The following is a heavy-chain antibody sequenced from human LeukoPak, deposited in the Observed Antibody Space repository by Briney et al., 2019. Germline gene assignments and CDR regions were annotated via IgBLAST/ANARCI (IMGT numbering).Heavy chain of an antibody. CDR2: IYYSGST. CDR3: ARDLPTRGYSYGYDP. D-gene: IGHD5-18*01. Sequence: PSETLSLTCTVSGGSISSYYWSWIRQPPGKGLEWIGYIYYSGSTNYNPSLKSRVTISVDTSEDQFSLKLSSVTAADTAVYYCARDLPTRGYSYGYDPWGQGTLVTVSS. CDR1: GGSISSYY. V-gene: IGHV4-59*01. J-gene: IGHJ5*02.